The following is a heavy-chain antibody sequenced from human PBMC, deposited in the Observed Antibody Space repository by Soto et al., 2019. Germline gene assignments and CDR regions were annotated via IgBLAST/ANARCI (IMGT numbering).Heavy chain of an antibody. CDR1: GFTFSNAW. Sequence: EVQLVESGGGLVKPGGSLRLSCAASGFTFSNAWMSWVRQAPGKGLEWVGRIKSKTDGGTTDYAAPVKGRSTISRDDSKNTLYLQMNSLKTEDTAVYYCTTEEGWELLPFDIWGQGTMVTVSS. V-gene: IGHV3-15*01. CDR2: IKSKTDGGTT. CDR3: TTEEGWELLPFDI. J-gene: IGHJ3*02. D-gene: IGHD1-26*01.